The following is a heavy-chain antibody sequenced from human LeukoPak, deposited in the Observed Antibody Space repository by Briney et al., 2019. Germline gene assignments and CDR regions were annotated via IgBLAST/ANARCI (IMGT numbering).Heavy chain of an antibody. CDR2: IYYNGST. J-gene: IGHJ4*02. CDR3: ARVIRYYDSSGTYDY. Sequence: PSETLSLTCTVSGGSISSYYWSWIRQPPGEGLEWIGYIYYNGSTNYNPSLKSRVTISVDTSKNQFSLKLSSVTAADTAVYYCARVIRYYDSSGTYDYWGQGILVTVSS. CDR1: GGSISSYY. D-gene: IGHD3-22*01. V-gene: IGHV4-59*01.